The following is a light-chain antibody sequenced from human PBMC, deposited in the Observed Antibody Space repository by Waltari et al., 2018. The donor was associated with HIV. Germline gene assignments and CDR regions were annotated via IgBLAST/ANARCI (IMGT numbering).Light chain of an antibody. Sequence: SYELTQPPSVSVSPGQTARITCSGDALPKQYAYWYQQKSGQAPVLVVYEDSKRPSGIPERCSGSTSGTVATLTISGAQVEDEADFYCYSTDSSDKHGVFGGGTKLTVL. CDR1: ALPKQY. V-gene: IGLV3-10*01. CDR2: EDS. J-gene: IGLJ2*01. CDR3: YSTDSSDKHGV.